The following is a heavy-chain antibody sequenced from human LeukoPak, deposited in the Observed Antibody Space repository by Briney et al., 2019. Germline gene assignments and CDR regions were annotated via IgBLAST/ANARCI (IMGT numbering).Heavy chain of an antibody. J-gene: IGHJ4*02. CDR3: ARGSQSYYFDY. V-gene: IGHV3-20*04. Sequence: GGSLRLSCAAYGFTFDDYGMSWVRQAPGKGLEWVSGINWNGGSTAYADSVKGRFTISRDNAKNSLYLEMNSLRAEDTALYYCARGSQSYYFDYWGQGTLVTVSS. CDR1: GFTFDDYG. CDR2: INWNGGST.